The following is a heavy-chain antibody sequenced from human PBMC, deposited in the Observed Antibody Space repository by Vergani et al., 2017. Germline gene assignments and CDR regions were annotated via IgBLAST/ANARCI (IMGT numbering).Heavy chain of an antibody. V-gene: IGHV1-2*02. CDR3: ARVWTTVTFDAFDI. D-gene: IGHD4-17*01. CDR1: GYTFSDYF. Sequence: QVQVVQSGAEVKKPGASVKVSCQASGYTFSDYFIHWVRQAPGRGLEWMGWINPNTGGTNYAQKFQGRVTVTRDTSISTADMELSRLRSDDTAVYYCARVWTTVTFDAFDIWGQGTMVTVSS. J-gene: IGHJ3*02. CDR2: INPNTGGT.